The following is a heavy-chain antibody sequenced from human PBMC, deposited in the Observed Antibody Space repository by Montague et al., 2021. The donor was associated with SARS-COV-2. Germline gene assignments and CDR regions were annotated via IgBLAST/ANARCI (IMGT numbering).Heavy chain of an antibody. Sequence: SETLSLTCTVSGGSISSYYWSWIRQPPGKGLEWIGNIYYSGSTNYNPSLKSRVTISVDTPKNQFSLKLSSVTAADTAVYFCARGGYYDCAFDIWGQGTMVTVSS. CDR1: GGSISSYY. CDR3: ARGGYYDCAFDI. CDR2: IYYSGST. J-gene: IGHJ3*02. V-gene: IGHV4-59*01. D-gene: IGHD3-22*01.